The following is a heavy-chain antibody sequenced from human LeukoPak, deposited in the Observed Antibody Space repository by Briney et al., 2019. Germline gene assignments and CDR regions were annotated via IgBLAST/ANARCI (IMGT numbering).Heavy chain of an antibody. J-gene: IGHJ4*02. Sequence: SETLSLTCTVSGGSISSYYWSWIRQPPGKGLEWIGYIYYSGSTNYNPSLKSRVTISVDTSKNQFSLKLSSVTAADTAVYFCARDGFSYDTSGYYFRGGQFDSWGQGTLVTVSS. V-gene: IGHV4-59*01. CDR1: GGSISSYY. CDR2: IYYSGST. D-gene: IGHD3-22*01. CDR3: ARDGFSYDTSGYYFRGGQFDS.